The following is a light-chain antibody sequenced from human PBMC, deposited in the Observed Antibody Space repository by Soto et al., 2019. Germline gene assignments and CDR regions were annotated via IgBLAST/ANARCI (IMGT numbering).Light chain of an antibody. V-gene: IGKV3-11*01. CDR3: QPRSNWPIT. Sequence: EIVLTQSPATLSLSPGERATLSCRASQSVSRYLAWYQQKPGQAPRLLIYDASNRATGITVRFSGSGSGTDFTLTISSLEPENFAVSFCQPRSNWPITFGQGTRLEIK. CDR1: QSVSRY. CDR2: DAS. J-gene: IGKJ5*01.